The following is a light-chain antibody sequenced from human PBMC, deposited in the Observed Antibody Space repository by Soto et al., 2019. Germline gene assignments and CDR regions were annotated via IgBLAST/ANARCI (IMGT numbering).Light chain of an antibody. CDR1: QSVDSIY. J-gene: IGKJ2*01. Sequence: EIVLTQSPGTLSLSPGERATLSCRASQSVDSIYIAWYQQKPGQPPRLLIYSASSWVTGVPARFSGSGSGTDFTLTISRLEPEDSAVYYCQQYGSSPYTFGQGTKLEIK. V-gene: IGKV3-20*01. CDR3: QQYGSSPYT. CDR2: SAS.